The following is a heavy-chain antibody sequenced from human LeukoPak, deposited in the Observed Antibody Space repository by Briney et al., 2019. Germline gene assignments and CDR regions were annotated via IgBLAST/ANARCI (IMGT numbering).Heavy chain of an antibody. V-gene: IGHV4-34*01. CDR2: INHSGST. Sequence: PSETLSLTCAVYGGSFSGYYWSWIRQPPGKGLEWIGEINHSGSTNYNPSLKSRVTISVDTSKNQFSLKLSSVTAADTAVYYCARHQLSSSLGFDPWGQGTLVTVSS. J-gene: IGHJ5*02. D-gene: IGHD6-13*01. CDR1: GGSFSGYY. CDR3: ARHQLSSSLGFDP.